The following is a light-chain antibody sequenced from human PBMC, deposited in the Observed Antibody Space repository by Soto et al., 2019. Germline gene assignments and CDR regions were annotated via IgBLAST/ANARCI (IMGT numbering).Light chain of an antibody. CDR3: QHYGGSFI. J-gene: IGKJ3*01. CDR1: QGLNRN. V-gene: IGKV3-20*01. Sequence: ETVMTQSPATLSVSPGETATLSCRTSQGLNRNLAWYQQKLGQAPRLLIYNTSSRATGIPDRFSGSGSGTDFTLSISRLEPEDFAVYYCQHYGGSFIFGPGTKVDIK. CDR2: NTS.